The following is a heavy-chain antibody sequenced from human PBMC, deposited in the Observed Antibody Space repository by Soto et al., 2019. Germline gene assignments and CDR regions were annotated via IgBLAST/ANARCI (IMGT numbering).Heavy chain of an antibody. J-gene: IGHJ6*02. CDR2: MNPNSGNT. Sequence: ASVKVSCKASGYTFTSYDINWVRQATGQGLEWMGWMNPNSGNTGYAQKFQGRVTMTRNTSISTAYMELSSLRSEDTAVYYCARGRMYSSSWYAFRGYYYGMDVWGQGTTVTVSS. D-gene: IGHD6-13*01. CDR3: ARGRMYSSSWYAFRGYYYGMDV. CDR1: GYTFTSYD. V-gene: IGHV1-8*01.